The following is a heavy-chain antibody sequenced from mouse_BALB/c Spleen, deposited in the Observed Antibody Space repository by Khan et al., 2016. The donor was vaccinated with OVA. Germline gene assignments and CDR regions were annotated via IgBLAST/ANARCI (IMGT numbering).Heavy chain of an antibody. CDR1: GYSITSAYY. Sequence: EVQLQESGPGLVKPSQSLSLTCSVTGYSITSAYYWNWIRQFPGNKLEWMGYISSGGSFNYNPSLKNRISITRDTSKNQFFLKLNSVTPEDTATYYCARAGCWFDYWGQGTLVTVSA. CDR3: ARAGCWFDY. CDR2: ISSGGSF. V-gene: IGHV3-6*02. J-gene: IGHJ3*01.